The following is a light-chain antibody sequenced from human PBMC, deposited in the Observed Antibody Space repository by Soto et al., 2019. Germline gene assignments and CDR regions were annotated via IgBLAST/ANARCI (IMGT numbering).Light chain of an antibody. J-gene: IGKJ1*01. CDR2: GSS. CDR3: QQYGYSRT. V-gene: IGKV3-20*01. CDR1: QILSSRH. Sequence: EIVMTQSPATLSVSPGERATLSCRASQILSSRHLAWYQQKPGQAPRLLIYGSSSRATDIPDRFSGSGSGTDFTLTISTLEPEDFAIYYCQQYGYSRTFGQGTKVDIK.